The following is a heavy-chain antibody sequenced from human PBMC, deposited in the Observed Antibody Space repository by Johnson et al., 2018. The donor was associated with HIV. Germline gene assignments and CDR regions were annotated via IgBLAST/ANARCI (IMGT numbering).Heavy chain of an antibody. V-gene: IGHV3-7*05. Sequence: VQLVESGGGVVQPGGSLRLSCAASGFTFSDYGMHWVGQAPGKGLEWVANIKQDGSEKYYVDSVKGRFTISRDNAENSLYLQMNILRAEDTAVYYCARDAAVVFCSAGRREPLCAFDIWGQGTMVTVSS. J-gene: IGHJ3*02. D-gene: IGHD2-15*01. CDR3: ARDAAVVFCSAGRREPLCAFDI. CDR2: IKQDGSEK. CDR1: GFTFSDYG.